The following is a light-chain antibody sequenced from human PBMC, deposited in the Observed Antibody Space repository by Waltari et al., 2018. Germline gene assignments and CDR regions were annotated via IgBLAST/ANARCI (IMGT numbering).Light chain of an antibody. Sequence: QAVLTQPASLSASPGASASLTCTLRSGINVGTYRIYWFQQKPGSPPQYLLRYRSDSDNHMGCGVPSGLSGSKAASSNAGILLISGLQSEDEADYYCMIWHSTAWVFGGGTKLTVL. CDR1: SGINVGTYR. J-gene: IGLJ3*02. CDR2: YRSDSDN. CDR3: MIWHSTAWV. V-gene: IGLV5-45*01.